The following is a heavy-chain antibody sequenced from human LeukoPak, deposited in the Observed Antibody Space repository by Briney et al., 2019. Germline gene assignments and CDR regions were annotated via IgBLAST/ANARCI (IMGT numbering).Heavy chain of an antibody. CDR1: GFTFSSYA. CDR3: ARQNLGGWFDP. V-gene: IGHV3-66*04. J-gene: IGHJ5*02. CDR2: IYSGGST. Sequence: GGSLRLSCAASGFTFSSYAMSWVRQAPGKGLEWVSVIYSGGSTYYADSVKGRFTISRDNSKNTLYLQMNSLRAEDTAVYYCARQNLGGWFDPWGQGTLVTVSS. D-gene: IGHD1-14*01.